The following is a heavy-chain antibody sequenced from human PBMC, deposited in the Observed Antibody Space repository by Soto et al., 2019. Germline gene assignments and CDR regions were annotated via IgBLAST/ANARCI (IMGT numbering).Heavy chain of an antibody. Sequence: LRLSCAASGFTFSNYAMSWVRQAPGKGLEWVSSISGIGDSTYYADSVKGRFTISRDNSKNTLSLQMNSLRAEDTAVYHCAKIPVNRLAAHGTRYFDYWGQGTMGTVSS. D-gene: IGHD6-13*01. V-gene: IGHV3-23*01. CDR1: GFTFSNYA. CDR3: AKIPVNRLAAHGTRYFDY. CDR2: ISGIGDST. J-gene: IGHJ4*02.